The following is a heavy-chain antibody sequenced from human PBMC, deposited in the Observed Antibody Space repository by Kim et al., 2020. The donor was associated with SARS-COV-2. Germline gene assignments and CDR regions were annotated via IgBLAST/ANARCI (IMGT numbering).Heavy chain of an antibody. CDR1: GGSISSDY. Sequence: SETLSLTCTVSGGSISSDYWSWIRQPAGKGLEYIGRISPSGRTNYNPSLKSRVTMSVDTSKNQFSLNLNSVTAADTAVHYCARDDASYPYYYMDVWGKG. CDR3: ARDDASYPYYYMDV. CDR2: ISPSGRT. V-gene: IGHV4-4*07. J-gene: IGHJ6*03. D-gene: IGHD1-26*01.